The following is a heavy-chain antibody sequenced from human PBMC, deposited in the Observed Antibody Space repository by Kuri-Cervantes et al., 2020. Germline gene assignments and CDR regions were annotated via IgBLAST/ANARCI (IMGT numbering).Heavy chain of an antibody. CDR2: IYHSGNT. CDR3: ARSPRSVLPYSPKRENWFDP. CDR1: GYSISSGYY. Sequence: ESLKISCTVSGYSISSGYYWGWIRQPPGKGLEWIGTIYHSGNTYYNPSLKSRVTISVDTSKNLFSLKLTSVTAADTAVYYCARSPRSVLPYSPKRENWFDPWGQGTLVTVSS. J-gene: IGHJ5*02. V-gene: IGHV4-38-2*02. D-gene: IGHD3-9*01.